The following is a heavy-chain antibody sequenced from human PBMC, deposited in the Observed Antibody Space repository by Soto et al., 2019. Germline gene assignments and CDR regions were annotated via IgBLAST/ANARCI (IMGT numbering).Heavy chain of an antibody. CDR3: VKDGSSGWPYFDDMDV. J-gene: IGHJ6*02. D-gene: IGHD6-19*01. Sequence: PGESLKISCAASGFTFSSYGMHWVRQAPGKGLEWVAVILYDGSKKYYAGSVKGRFTISRDNSKNTLYLQMSSLRAEDTALYYCVKDGSSGWPYFDDMDVWGQGTTVTVSS. V-gene: IGHV3-30*18. CDR2: ILYDGSKK. CDR1: GFTFSSYG.